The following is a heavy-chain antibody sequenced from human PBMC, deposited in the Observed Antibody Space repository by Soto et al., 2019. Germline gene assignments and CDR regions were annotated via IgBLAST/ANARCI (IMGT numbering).Heavy chain of an antibody. CDR2: IYHSGST. J-gene: IGHJ1*01. D-gene: IGHD3-22*01. CDR1: GGSISSGGYS. Sequence: SETLSLTCAVSGGSISSGGYSWSWIRQPPGKGLEWIGYIYHSGSTYYNPSLKSRVTISVDRSKNQFSLKLSSVTAADTAVYYCARTYYYDSSGYRSSGYFQHWGQGTLVTVSS. V-gene: IGHV4-30-2*01. CDR3: ARTYYYDSSGYRSSGYFQH.